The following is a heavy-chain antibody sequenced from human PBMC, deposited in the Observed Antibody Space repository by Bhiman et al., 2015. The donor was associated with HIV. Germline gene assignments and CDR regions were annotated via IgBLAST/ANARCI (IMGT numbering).Heavy chain of an antibody. J-gene: IGHJ3*01. D-gene: IGHD3-22*01. V-gene: IGHV3-30-3*01. Sequence: QVRLVESGGGVVQSGSSLRLSCAASGFTFDKFALHWVRQAPGKGPQWVAVISAHSSNKYYADSMKGRFTISRDNSKNTLFLQMNSLRPEDTAVYYCAIPYYYDSGAYHWGQGTMVTVSS. CDR2: ISAHSSNK. CDR1: GFTFDKFA. CDR3: AIPYYYDSGAYH.